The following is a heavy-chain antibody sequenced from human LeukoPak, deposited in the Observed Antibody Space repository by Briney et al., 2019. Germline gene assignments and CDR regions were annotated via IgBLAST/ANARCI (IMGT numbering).Heavy chain of an antibody. D-gene: IGHD2-21*01. V-gene: IGHV1-69*06. CDR1: GYTFTSYG. Sequence: ASVKVSCKASGYTFTSYGITWVRQAPGQGLEWMGGIIPIFGTANYAQKFQGRVTITADKSTSTAYMELSSLRSEDTAVYYCASAPLFVRAFDIWGQGTMVTVSS. CDR2: IIPIFGTA. CDR3: ASAPLFVRAFDI. J-gene: IGHJ3*02.